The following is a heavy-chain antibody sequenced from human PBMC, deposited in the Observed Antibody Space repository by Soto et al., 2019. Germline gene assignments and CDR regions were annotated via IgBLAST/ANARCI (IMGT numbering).Heavy chain of an antibody. CDR1: GGSIRNYY. D-gene: IGHD3-22*01. CDR2: IYDSGTT. J-gene: IGHJ5*02. Sequence: PSETLSLTCTVSGGSIRNYYWNWIRQPPGKGLEWIGYIYDSGTTNYNPSLASRVTMSVDTSKGQFSLKLSSVTAADTAVYYCARARTPYYYDNTGYFLFDPWGQGTLVTAPQ. CDR3: ARARTPYYYDNTGYFLFDP. V-gene: IGHV4-59*01.